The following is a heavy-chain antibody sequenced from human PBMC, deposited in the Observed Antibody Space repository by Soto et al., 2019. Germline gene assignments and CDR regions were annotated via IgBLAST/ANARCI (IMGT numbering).Heavy chain of an antibody. CDR3: AKDGPLYYYGSGSPPDSGYYYYGMDV. CDR1: GCTFSSYA. D-gene: IGHD3-10*01. J-gene: IGHJ6*02. V-gene: IGHV3-23*01. Sequence: PGGSLRLSCAASGCTFSSYAMSWVRQAPGKGLEWVSAISGSGGSTYYADSVKGRFTISRDNSKNTLYLQMNSLRAEDTAVYYCAKDGPLYYYGSGSPPDSGYYYYGMDVWGQGTTVTVSS. CDR2: ISGSGGST.